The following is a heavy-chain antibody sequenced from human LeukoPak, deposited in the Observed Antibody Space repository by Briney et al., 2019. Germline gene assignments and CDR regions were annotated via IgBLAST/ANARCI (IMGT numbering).Heavy chain of an antibody. V-gene: IGHV3-23*01. J-gene: IGHJ6*02. CDR3: AKASAASYYYGMDV. Sequence: GGSLRLSCAASGFTFSSYAMSWVRQAPGKGLEWVSAISGSGGSTYYADSVKGRFTISRDNSKNTLYLQTNSLRAEDTAVYYCAKASAASYYYGMDVWGQGTTVTVSS. D-gene: IGHD2-2*01. CDR2: ISGSGGST. CDR1: GFTFSSYA.